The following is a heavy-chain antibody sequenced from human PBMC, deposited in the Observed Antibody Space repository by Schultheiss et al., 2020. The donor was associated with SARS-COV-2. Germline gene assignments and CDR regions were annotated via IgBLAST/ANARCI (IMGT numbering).Heavy chain of an antibody. Sequence: GGSLRLSCAASGFTFSDYYMSWIRQAPGKGLEWVSYISSSSSYTNYADSVKGRFTISRDNAKNSLYLQMNSLRAEDTAVYYCARELAVTTGYYYYMDVWGKGTTVTVSS. J-gene: IGHJ6*03. V-gene: IGHV3-11*06. CDR3: ARELAVTTGYYYYMDV. D-gene: IGHD4-11*01. CDR1: GFTFSDYY. CDR2: ISSSSSYT.